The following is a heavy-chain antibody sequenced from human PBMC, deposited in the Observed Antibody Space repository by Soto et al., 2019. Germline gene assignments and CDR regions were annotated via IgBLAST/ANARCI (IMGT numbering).Heavy chain of an antibody. CDR1: GFSISSGYY. J-gene: IGHJ4*02. D-gene: IGHD5-12*01. Sequence: SETRSLTCTVSGFSISSGYYWGWVRQPPGKGLEWNWSMYQSRTTYYTPSLKSRETIAINTSKTQISLRLTSVTGVNTAVYCVERDWYGDGYKGGYFDYWGQGTLVTVSS. CDR2: MYQSRTT. V-gene: IGHV4-38-2*02. CDR3: ERDWYGDGYKGGYFDY.